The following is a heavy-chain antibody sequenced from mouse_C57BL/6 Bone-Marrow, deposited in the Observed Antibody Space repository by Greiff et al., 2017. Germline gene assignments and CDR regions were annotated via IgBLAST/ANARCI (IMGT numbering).Heavy chain of an antibody. CDR3: ARGPHYYYGSSYFDY. D-gene: IGHD1-1*01. CDR1: GYTFTSYG. CDR2: IYPRSGNT. V-gene: IGHV1-81*01. Sequence: QVQLQQSGAELARPGASVKLSCKASGYTFTSYGISWVKQRTGQGLEWIGEIYPRSGNTYSNEKFKGKATLTADKSSSTAYMELRSLTSEDSAVYFCARGPHYYYGSSYFDYWGQGTTLTVSS. J-gene: IGHJ2*01.